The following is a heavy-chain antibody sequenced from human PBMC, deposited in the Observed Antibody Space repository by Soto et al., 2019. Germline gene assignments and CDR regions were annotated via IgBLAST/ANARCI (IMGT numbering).Heavy chain of an antibody. D-gene: IGHD1-1*01. CDR2: IGIGGDI. CDR3: GTGTTPSVFDI. J-gene: IGHJ3*02. Sequence: EVQLLESGGGLVQPGGSLRLSCASSGFAFSSYAFSWVRQAPGKGLDWVSSIGIGGDIYYADSVKGRFAISRDNSRNTLFLQMIGLRAEDTAVYYCGTGTTPSVFDIWGHGTMVTVSS. CDR1: GFAFSSYA. V-gene: IGHV3-23*01.